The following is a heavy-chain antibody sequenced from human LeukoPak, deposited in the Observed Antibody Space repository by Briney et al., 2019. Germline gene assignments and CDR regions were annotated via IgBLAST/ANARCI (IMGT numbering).Heavy chain of an antibody. J-gene: IGHJ5*02. CDR1: GFTFSSYA. CDR3: AKARKQWLVLGWFDP. CDR2: ISGSGGST. V-gene: IGHV3-23*01. Sequence: GASLRLSCAASGFTFSSYAMSWVRQAPGNGLEWVSAISGSGGSTYYADSVKGRFTISRDNSKNTLYLQMNSLRAEDTAVYYCAKARKQWLVLGWFDPWGQGTLVTVSS. D-gene: IGHD6-19*01.